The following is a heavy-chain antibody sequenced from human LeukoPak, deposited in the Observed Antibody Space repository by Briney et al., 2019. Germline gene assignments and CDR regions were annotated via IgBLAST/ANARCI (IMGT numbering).Heavy chain of an antibody. CDR1: GFTFSSYA. CDR3: APRRGSGYYPSPFFGY. Sequence: PGGSLRLSCTASGFTFSSYAMSWVRQAPGKGLEWVSVTSVSGGSTYYADSVKGRFTISRDNSKNTLYLQMNSLRAEDTAVYYCAPRRGSGYYPSPFFGYWGQGTLVTVSS. CDR2: TSVSGGST. J-gene: IGHJ4*02. D-gene: IGHD3-3*01. V-gene: IGHV3-23*01.